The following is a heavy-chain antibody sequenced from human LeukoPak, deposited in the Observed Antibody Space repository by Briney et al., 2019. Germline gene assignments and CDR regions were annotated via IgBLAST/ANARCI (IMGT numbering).Heavy chain of an antibody. CDR1: GYSISSGYY. V-gene: IGHV4-38-2*01. J-gene: IGHJ4*02. D-gene: IGHD4-17*01. Sequence: PSETLSLTCAVSGYSISSGYYWGWIRQPPGQGLEWIGSIYHSGSTYCNPSLKSRVTISVDTSKNQFSLKLSSVTAADTAVYYCARVRTTVTAFDYWGQGTLVTVSS. CDR2: IYHSGST. CDR3: ARVRTTVTAFDY.